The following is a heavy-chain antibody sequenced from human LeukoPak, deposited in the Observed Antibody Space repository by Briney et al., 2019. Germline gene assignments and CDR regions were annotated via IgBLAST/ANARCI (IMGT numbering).Heavy chain of an antibody. CDR2: VKRDGSEK. J-gene: IGHJ4*02. V-gene: IGHV3-7*01. CDR3: AKYDVWVGFSYDC. CDR1: GFTFSSFW. D-gene: IGHD3-3*01. Sequence: GGSLRLSCAASGFTFSSFWMSWVRQAPGKGLEWVANVKRDGSEKYYVDSLKGRFTISRDNAKNSLYLEMNSLTVEDTAVYYCAKYDVWVGFSYDCWGQGTLVTVSS.